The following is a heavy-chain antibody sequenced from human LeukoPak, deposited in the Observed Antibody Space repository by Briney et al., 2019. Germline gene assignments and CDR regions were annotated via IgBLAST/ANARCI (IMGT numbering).Heavy chain of an antibody. CDR1: GGSFSGYY. V-gene: IGHV4-34*01. CDR3: ARDSNWNYGVRYYFDY. Sequence: SETLSLTCAVYGGSFSGYYWSWIRQPPGKGLEWIGEINHSGSTNYNPSLKSRVTISVDTSKNQFSLKLSSVTAADTAVYYCARDSNWNYGVRYYFDYWGQGTLVTVSS. J-gene: IGHJ4*02. CDR2: INHSGST. D-gene: IGHD1-7*01.